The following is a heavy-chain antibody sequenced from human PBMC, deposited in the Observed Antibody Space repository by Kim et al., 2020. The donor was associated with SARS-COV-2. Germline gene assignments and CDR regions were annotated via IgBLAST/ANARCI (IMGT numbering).Heavy chain of an antibody. J-gene: IGHJ3*02. D-gene: IGHD1-26*01. V-gene: IGHV3-21*01. CDR3: ARAGATHDAFDI. Sequence: YQNKVKGQFTLSRGKAKNSLYLQINSLQAEDTAVYYCARAGATHDAFDIWGQGTMVTVSS.